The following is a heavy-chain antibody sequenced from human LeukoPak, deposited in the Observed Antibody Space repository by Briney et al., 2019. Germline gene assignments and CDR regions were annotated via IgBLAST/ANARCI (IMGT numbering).Heavy chain of an antibody. CDR1: GGSISSYY. J-gene: IGHJ5*02. CDR2: IYYSGST. D-gene: IGHD3-10*01. Sequence: ASETLSLTCTVSGGSISSYYWSWIRQPPGKGLEWIGYIYYSGSTYYNPSLKSRVTISVDTSKNQFSLKLSSVTAADTAVYSCASLVLLWFGELSTNWFDPWGQGTLVTVSS. CDR3: ASLVLLWFGELSTNWFDP. V-gene: IGHV4-59*08.